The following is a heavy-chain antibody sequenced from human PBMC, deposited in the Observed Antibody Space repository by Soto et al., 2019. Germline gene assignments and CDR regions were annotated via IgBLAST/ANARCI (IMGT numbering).Heavy chain of an antibody. D-gene: IGHD5-18*01. V-gene: IGHV1-18*01. J-gene: IGHJ5*02. CDR1: GYTFTSYG. CDR3: ARDKYGYSYGFWFDP. CDR2: ISAYNGNT. Sequence: QVQLVQSGAEVKKPGASVKVSCKASGYTFTSYGISWVRQAPGHGLEWMGWISAYNGNTNYAQKLQGRVTMTTDTSTSTAYMELRSLRSDDTAVYYCARDKYGYSYGFWFDPWGQGTLVTVSS.